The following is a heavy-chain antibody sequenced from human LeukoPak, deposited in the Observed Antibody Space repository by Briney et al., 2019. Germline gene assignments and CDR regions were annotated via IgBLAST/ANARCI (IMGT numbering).Heavy chain of an antibody. CDR3: AKLTYGSGSYSRTHDF. J-gene: IGHJ4*02. V-gene: IGHV3-23*01. CDR2: INGGGSNT. Sequence: GGSLRLSCAASGFPFNTYVMSWVRQAPGKGLEWVSAINGGGSNTYYADSVKGRFTISRDNSKNTLYLQMNSLRAEDTAVYYCAKLTYGSGSYSRTHDFWGQGTLVTVSS. CDR1: GFPFNTYV. D-gene: IGHD3-10*01.